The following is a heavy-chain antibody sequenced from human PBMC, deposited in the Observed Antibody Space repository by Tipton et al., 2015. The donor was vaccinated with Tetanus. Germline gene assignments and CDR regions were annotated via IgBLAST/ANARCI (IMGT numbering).Heavy chain of an antibody. CDR2: IYYNGST. V-gene: IGHV4-59*01. CDR3: ARGGLCVGPACAGISPLLDV. D-gene: IGHD2-15*01. CDR1: GGSISCYY. Sequence: TLSLTCSVSGGSISCYYWSWIRQSPGKGLEWIGHIYYNGSTKYNPSLKSRVTVSLDTSKKHFSLRLSSVTAADTAVYYCARGGLCVGPACAGISPLLDVWGRGTLVTVSS. J-gene: IGHJ2*01.